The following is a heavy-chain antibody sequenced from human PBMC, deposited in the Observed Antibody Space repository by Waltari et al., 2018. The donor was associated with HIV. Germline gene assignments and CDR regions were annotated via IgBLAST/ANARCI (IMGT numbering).Heavy chain of an antibody. Sequence: VQMAEPGGGLIQPGGPQRLSCPDPGVIARSNYITWVRQAPGKGLEWVSVIYSDGSTHNAASVKGRFTISRDNSKTTLYLQMSSLRAGDTAVYYCARISSEDVDYYYHAMDVWGQGTTVTVSS. CDR1: GVIARSNY. CDR3: ARISSEDVDYYYHAMDV. J-gene: IGHJ6*02. V-gene: IGHV3-53*01. D-gene: IGHD3-22*01. CDR2: IYSDGST.